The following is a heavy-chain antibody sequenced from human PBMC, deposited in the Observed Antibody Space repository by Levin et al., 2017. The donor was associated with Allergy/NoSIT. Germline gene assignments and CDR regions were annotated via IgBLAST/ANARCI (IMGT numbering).Heavy chain of an antibody. CDR2: INYSGNS. J-gene: IGHJ4*02. CDR3: ARGIRRGAVEDPWLDN. Sequence: SETLSLTCTVSGASITGYYWTWIRQPPGKGLEWIGHINYSGNSDYNPSLKSRVTVSVDTSKNQFPLRWEFMTAADTAVYYCARGIRRGAVEDPWLDNWGQGSLVTVTS. D-gene: IGHD3-10*01. CDR1: GASITGYY. V-gene: IGHV4-59*01.